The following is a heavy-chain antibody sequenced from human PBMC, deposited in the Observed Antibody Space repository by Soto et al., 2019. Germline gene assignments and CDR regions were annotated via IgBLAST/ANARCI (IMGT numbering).Heavy chain of an antibody. V-gene: IGHV4-4*07. J-gene: IGHJ5*02. CDR3: VRDGTKTLRDWFDP. CDR2: IYATGTT. Sequence: PSETLSLTCTVSGASISCFYWSGIRKSAGKGLEWIGRIYATGTTDYNPSLKSRVMMSVDTSKKQFSLKLRSVTAADTAVYYCVRDGTKTLRDWFDPRGQGISVTVSS. CDR1: GASISCFY. D-gene: IGHD1-1*01.